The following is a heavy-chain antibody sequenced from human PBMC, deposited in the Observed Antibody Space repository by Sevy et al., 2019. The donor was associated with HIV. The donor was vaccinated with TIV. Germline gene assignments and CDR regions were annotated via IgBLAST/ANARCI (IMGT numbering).Heavy chain of an antibody. CDR1: GYSFTSYW. CDR3: ARPRAYYYDSSAPHDAFDI. CDR2: IYPGDSDT. V-gene: IGHV5-51*01. Sequence: GESLKISCKGSGYSFTSYWIGWVRQMPGKGLEWMGIIYPGDSDTRYSPSFQGHVTISADKSISTAYLQWSSLKASDTAMYYCARPRAYYYDSSAPHDAFDIWGQGTMVTVSS. J-gene: IGHJ3*02. D-gene: IGHD3-22*01.